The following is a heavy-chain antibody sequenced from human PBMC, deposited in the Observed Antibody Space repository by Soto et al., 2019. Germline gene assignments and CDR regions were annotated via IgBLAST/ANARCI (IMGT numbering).Heavy chain of an antibody. D-gene: IGHD4-17*01. CDR1: GFTFSSYA. CDR2: ISGSGGST. J-gene: IGHJ6*03. V-gene: IGHV3-23*01. Sequence: AGGSLRLSCAASGFTFSSYAMSWVRQAPGKGLEWVSAISGSGGSTSYADSVKGRFTISRDNSKNTLYLQMNSLRAEDTAVYYCARDRNDYGDYYYYYMDVWGKGTTVTVSS. CDR3: ARDRNDYGDYYYYYMDV.